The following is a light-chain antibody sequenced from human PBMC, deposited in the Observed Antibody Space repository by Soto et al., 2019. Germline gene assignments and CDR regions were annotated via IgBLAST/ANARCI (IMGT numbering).Light chain of an antibody. CDR2: DVS. CDR1: SIKLGGFNF. Sequence: QSALTQPASVSGSPGQSITISCTGTSIKLGGFNFVSWYHNHPGKAPNFMIYDVSNRPSGVSNRFSGSKSGNTASLTISGLQAEDEADYYCSSYTRSSTLVVFGGGTKLTVL. J-gene: IGLJ2*01. V-gene: IGLV2-14*03. CDR3: SSYTRSSTLVV.